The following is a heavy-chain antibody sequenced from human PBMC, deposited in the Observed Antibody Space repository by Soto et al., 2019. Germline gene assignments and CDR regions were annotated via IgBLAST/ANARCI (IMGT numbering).Heavy chain of an antibody. V-gene: IGHV4-30-2*01. D-gene: IGHD4-17*01. CDR3: ARGMTTVTTFDY. CDR1: DGSISSGGYS. J-gene: IGHJ4*02. CDR2: IYHSGST. Sequence: PSETLSLTCAGSDGSISSGGYSWSWIRQPPGKGLEWIGYIYHSGSTYYNPSLKSRVTISVDRSKNQVSLKLSSVTAADTVVYYCARGMTTVTTFDYWGQGTLVTVSS.